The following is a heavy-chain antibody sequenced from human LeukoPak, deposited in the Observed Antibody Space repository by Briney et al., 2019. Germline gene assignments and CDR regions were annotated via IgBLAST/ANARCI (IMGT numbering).Heavy chain of an antibody. Sequence: GGSLRLSCAASGFSVSNNDMSWVRQAPGKGLEWVSVIYSGGGTYYADSVKGRFTISRDNSKNTLYLQMNSLRAEDTAVYYCARGLPPNYYYYMDVWGKGTTVTISS. CDR3: ARGLPPNYYYYMDV. V-gene: IGHV3-66*01. CDR2: IYSGGGT. J-gene: IGHJ6*03. CDR1: GFSVSNND.